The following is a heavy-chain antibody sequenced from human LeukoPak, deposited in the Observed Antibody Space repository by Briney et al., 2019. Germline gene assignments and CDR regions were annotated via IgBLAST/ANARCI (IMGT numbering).Heavy chain of an antibody. Sequence: SETLSLTCTVSGGSISSHYWSWIRQPPGKGLEWIGYIYYSGSTNYNPSLKSRVTISVDTSKNQFSLKLSSVTAADTAVYYCARTGQHPTPYYDFWSGYPGDYYYYMDVWGKGTTVTVSS. D-gene: IGHD3-3*01. CDR3: ARTGQHPTPYYDFWSGYPGDYYYYMDV. CDR1: GGSISSHY. V-gene: IGHV4-59*11. CDR2: IYYSGST. J-gene: IGHJ6*03.